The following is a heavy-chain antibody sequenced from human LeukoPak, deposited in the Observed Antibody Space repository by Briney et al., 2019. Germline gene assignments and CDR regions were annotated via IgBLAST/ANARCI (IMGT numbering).Heavy chain of an antibody. CDR2: ISSSRSYI. Sequence: GGSLRLSCAASGFTFSSYSMNWVRQAPGKGLEWVSSISSSRSYIYYADSVKGRFTISRDNAKNSLYLQMNSLRAEDTAVYYCARGASGIGGIRFDPWGQGTLVTVSS. CDR3: ARGASGIGGIRFDP. D-gene: IGHD3-10*01. V-gene: IGHV3-21*01. J-gene: IGHJ5*02. CDR1: GFTFSSYS.